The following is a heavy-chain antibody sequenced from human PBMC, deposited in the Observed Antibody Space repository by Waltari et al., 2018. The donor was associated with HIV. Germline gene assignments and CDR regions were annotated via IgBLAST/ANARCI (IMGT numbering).Heavy chain of an antibody. CDR1: GFTFDEHA. CDR3: AKDSYSTSPYWYFDL. Sequence: EVQLVESGGGLVQPGGSLRLSCGASGFTFDEHAMHWVRQAPGRGLEWVSGISCNSGDLGYADSVKVRFTISRDNAKNFLYLQMNILRGEDTALYYCAKDSYSTSPYWYFDLWGRGTLVTVSS. CDR2: ISCNSGDL. D-gene: IGHD6-6*01. J-gene: IGHJ2*01. V-gene: IGHV3-9*01.